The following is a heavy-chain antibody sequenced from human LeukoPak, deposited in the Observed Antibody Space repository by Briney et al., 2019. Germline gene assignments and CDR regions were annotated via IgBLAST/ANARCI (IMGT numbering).Heavy chain of an antibody. CDR3: AKTLFGVAIVLDS. CDR1: GFTFSSYA. CDR2: IRHSDDST. J-gene: IGHJ4*02. D-gene: IGHD3-3*01. Sequence: SGGSLRLSCAASGFTFSSYAMSWVRQPPGKGLEWVSVIRHSDDSTYNADSVKGRFTISRDISKNTLYLQMNSLSAEDTAIYYCAKTLFGVAIVLDSWGPGTLVTVSS. V-gene: IGHV3-23*01.